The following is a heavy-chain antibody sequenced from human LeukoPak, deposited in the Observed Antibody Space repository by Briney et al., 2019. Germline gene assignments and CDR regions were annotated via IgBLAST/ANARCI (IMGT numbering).Heavy chain of an antibody. Sequence: SETLSLTCAVYGGSFSGYYWSWIRQPPGKGLEWIGEINHSGSTNYNPSLKSRVTISVDTSKNQFSLKLSSVTAADTAVYYCARQGSTTVTTDYWGQGTLVTVSS. CDR3: ARQGSTTVTTDY. CDR1: GGSFSGYY. D-gene: IGHD4-17*01. V-gene: IGHV4-34*01. J-gene: IGHJ4*02. CDR2: INHSGST.